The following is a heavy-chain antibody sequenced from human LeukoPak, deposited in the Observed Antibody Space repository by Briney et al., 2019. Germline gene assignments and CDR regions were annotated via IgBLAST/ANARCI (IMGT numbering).Heavy chain of an antibody. J-gene: IGHJ4*02. V-gene: IGHV3-21*06. Sequence: GGSLRLSCAASGFTFSSYTMNWVRQAPGKGLEWVSSINSRTGSILYADSVTGRFTISRDNDKNSLYLQMNSLRVEDTAVYYCARGGHVVAPGDYWGQGTLVAVSS. CDR2: INSRTGSI. CDR3: ARGGHVVAPGDY. CDR1: GFTFSSYT. D-gene: IGHD5-12*01.